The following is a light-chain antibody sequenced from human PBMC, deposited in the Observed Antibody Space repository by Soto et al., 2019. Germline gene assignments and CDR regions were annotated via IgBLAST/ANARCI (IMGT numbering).Light chain of an antibody. V-gene: IGKV3D-20*01. CDR3: QQYGSSPIT. Sequence: EIVLTHSPATLSLSPGERATFSCGASQSVSSNFVAWYKQKPGLATRLLIYGASTRDTGIPDRVSGIGSGTDVTLTISRLETEECAVDYGQQYGSSPITFGQGTRLEIK. CDR1: QSVSSNF. J-gene: IGKJ5*01. CDR2: GAS.